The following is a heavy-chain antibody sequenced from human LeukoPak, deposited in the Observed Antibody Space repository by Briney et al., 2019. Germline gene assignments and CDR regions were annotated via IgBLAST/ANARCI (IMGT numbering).Heavy chain of an antibody. CDR2: INSDGSST. D-gene: IGHD3-22*01. CDR1: GFTFSSYW. CDR3: ARGRIYYDSTAWDSFDY. J-gene: IGHJ4*02. V-gene: IGHV3-74*01. Sequence: GGSLRLSCAASGFTFSSYWMHWVRQAPGKGLVWVSRINSDGSSTSYADSVKGRFTISRDNAKNTLYLQMSSLRAEDTAVYYCARGRIYYDSTAWDSFDYWGQGTLVTVSS.